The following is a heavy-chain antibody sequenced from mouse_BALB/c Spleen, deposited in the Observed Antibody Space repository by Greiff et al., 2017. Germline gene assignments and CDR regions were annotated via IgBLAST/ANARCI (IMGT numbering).Heavy chain of an antibody. V-gene: IGHV1-63*02. CDR1: GYTFTNYW. CDR3: ARNPLGYAMDY. Sequence: VQGVESGAELVRPGTSVKISCKASGYTFTNYWLGWVKQRPGHGLEWIGDIYPGGGYTNYNEKFKGKATLTADTSSSTAYMQLSSLTSEDSAVYFCARNPLGYAMDYWGQGTSVTVSS. CDR2: IYPGGGYT. J-gene: IGHJ4*01.